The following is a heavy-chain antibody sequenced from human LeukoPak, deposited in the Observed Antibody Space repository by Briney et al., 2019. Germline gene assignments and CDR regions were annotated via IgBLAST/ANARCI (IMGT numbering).Heavy chain of an antibody. Sequence: GGSLRLSCAASGFTFSSYAMNWVRQAPGKGLEWVSAISGSGGSTYYADSVKGRFTISRDNSKNTLYLQVNSLRAEDTAVYYCAKATRTLGYCSGGSCYDCDYWGQGTLVTVSS. CDR2: ISGSGGST. V-gene: IGHV3-23*01. CDR1: GFTFSSYA. D-gene: IGHD2-15*01. J-gene: IGHJ4*02. CDR3: AKATRTLGYCSGGSCYDCDY.